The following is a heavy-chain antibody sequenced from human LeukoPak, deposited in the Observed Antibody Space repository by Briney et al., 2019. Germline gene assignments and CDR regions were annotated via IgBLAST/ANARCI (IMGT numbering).Heavy chain of an antibody. CDR1: GFTFSSYE. D-gene: IGHD3-16*01. V-gene: IGHV3-48*03. J-gene: IGHJ4*02. CDR3: ARGFIRNDY. Sequence: PPGGSLRLSCAASGFTFSSYEMNWVRQAPGKGLEWVSYISSSGSTIYYADSVKGRFTISRDNAKNSLYLQMNSLRAEDTAVYYYARGFIRNDYWGQGTLVTVSS. CDR2: ISSSGSTI.